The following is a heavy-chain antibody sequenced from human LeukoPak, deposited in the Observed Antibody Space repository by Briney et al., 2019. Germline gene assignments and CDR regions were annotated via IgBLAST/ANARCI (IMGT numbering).Heavy chain of an antibody. CDR3: ARDGEYSSSSFAFDI. D-gene: IGHD6-6*01. V-gene: IGHV4-4*07. J-gene: IGHJ3*02. CDR2: TSGST. CDR1: GGSISSYY. Sequence: SETLSLTCSVSGGSISSYYWSWIRQPAGKGLECTSGSTNYNPSLKSRVTISVDTSKNQFSLKLSSVTAADTAVYYCARDGEYSSSSFAFDIWGQGTMVTVSS.